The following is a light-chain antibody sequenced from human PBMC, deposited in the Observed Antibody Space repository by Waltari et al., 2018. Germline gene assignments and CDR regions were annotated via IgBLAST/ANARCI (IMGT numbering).Light chain of an antibody. CDR3: CSFTRTGTWV. J-gene: IGLJ3*02. Sequence: QSTLTQPASVSGSPGQSITIACTGTSSDVGGYNYVSWYQQYPVKSSKLFIYDVSHRPSGISNRFSASKSGITASLTISGLQAEDEADYFCCSFTRTGTWVFGGGTNLTVL. CDR1: SSDVGGYNY. CDR2: DVS. V-gene: IGLV2-14*01.